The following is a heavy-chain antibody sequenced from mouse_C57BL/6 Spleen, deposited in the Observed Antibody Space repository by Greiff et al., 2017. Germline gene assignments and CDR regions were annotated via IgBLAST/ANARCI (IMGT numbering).Heavy chain of an antibody. J-gene: IGHJ1*03. Sequence: EVKLMESGGGLVKPGGSLKLSCAASGFTFSSYAMSWVRQTPEKRLEWVATISDGGSYTYYPDNVKGRFTISRDNAKNNLYLQMSHLKSEDTAMYYCARGNIYYSNYDWYFDVWGTGTTVTVSS. CDR2: ISDGGSYT. CDR1: GFTFSSYA. D-gene: IGHD2-5*01. V-gene: IGHV5-4*03. CDR3: ARGNIYYSNYDWYFDV.